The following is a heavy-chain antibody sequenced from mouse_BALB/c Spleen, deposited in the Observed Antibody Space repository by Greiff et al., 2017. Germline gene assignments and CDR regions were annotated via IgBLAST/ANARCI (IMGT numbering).Heavy chain of an antibody. V-gene: IGHV1S56*01. CDR3: ARGLLEDFDY. Sequence: QVQLQQSGPELVKPGASVKMSCKASGYTFTSYYIHWVKQRPGQGLEWIGLIYPGDGSTKYNEKFKGKTTLTADKSSSTAYMLLSSLTSEDSAIYFCARGLLEDFDYWGQGTTLTVSS. CDR1: GYTFTSYY. D-gene: IGHD3-3*01. CDR2: IYPGDGST. J-gene: IGHJ2*01.